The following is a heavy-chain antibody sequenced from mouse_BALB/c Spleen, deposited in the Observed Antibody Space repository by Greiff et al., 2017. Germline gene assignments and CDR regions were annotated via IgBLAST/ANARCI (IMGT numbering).Heavy chain of an antibody. CDR3: AKRWSTYYAMDD. CDR2: IWRGGST. Sequence: QVQLQQSGPSLVQPSQSLSITCTVSGFSLTSYGVHWVRQSPGKGLEWLGVIWRGGSTDYNAAFMSRLSITKDNSKSQVFFKMNSLQADDTAIYYGAKRWSTYYAMDDWGQGTSVTVSS. D-gene: IGHD2-3*01. CDR1: GFSLTSYG. J-gene: IGHJ4*01. V-gene: IGHV2-5-1*01.